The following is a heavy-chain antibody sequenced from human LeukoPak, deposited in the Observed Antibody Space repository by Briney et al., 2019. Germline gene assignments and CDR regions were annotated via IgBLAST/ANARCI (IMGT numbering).Heavy chain of an antibody. CDR1: GFTFSSYE. CDR2: ISSSGSTI. V-gene: IGHV3-48*03. Sequence: GGSLRLSCAASGFTFSSYERNWVRQAPGKGLEWGSYISSSGSTIYYADSVKGRFTISRDNAKNSLYLQMNSLRAEDTAVYYCARDLTPYDYYSSGWYGYWGQGTLVTVSS. CDR3: ARDLTPYDYYSSGWYGY. D-gene: IGHD6-19*01. J-gene: IGHJ4*02.